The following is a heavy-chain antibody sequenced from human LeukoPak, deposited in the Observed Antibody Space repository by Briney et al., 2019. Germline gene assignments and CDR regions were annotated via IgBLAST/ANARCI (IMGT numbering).Heavy chain of an antibody. CDR3: AKGQELDDGVFDS. Sequence: GGSLRLSCAASGFTFSSIAMTWVRQAPGKGLEWVSSIRSNGDTTYNADSVKGRFTISRDNSKNTLYLQMNSLRVEDAAIYYCAKGQELDDGVFDSWGQGTLVTVSS. V-gene: IGHV3-23*01. D-gene: IGHD1-1*01. CDR1: GFTFSSIA. CDR2: IRSNGDTT. J-gene: IGHJ4*02.